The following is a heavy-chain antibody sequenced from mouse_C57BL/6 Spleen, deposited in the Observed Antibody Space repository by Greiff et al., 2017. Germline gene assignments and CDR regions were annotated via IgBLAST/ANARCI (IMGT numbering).Heavy chain of an antibody. CDR2: IDPSDSYT. V-gene: IGHV1-69*01. D-gene: IGHD2-3*01. Sequence: QVQLQQPGAELVMPGASVKLSCKASGYTFTSYWMHWVKQRPGQGLEWIGEIDPSDSYTNYTQKFKGKSTLTVDKSSSTAYMQLSSLTSEDSAVYYCAMGVLDYWGQGTTLTVSS. CDR1: GYTFTSYW. J-gene: IGHJ2*01. CDR3: AMGVLDY.